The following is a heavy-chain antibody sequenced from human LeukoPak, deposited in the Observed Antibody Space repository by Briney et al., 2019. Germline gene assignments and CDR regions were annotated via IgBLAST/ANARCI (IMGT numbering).Heavy chain of an antibody. D-gene: IGHD3-3*01. V-gene: IGHV3-7*01. CDR3: TTGPFNIRLDGTFDY. CDR2: INQDGGEK. CDR1: GASIRNAVL. J-gene: IGHJ4*02. Sequence: ETLSLTCSVSGASIRNAVLYWAWVRQAPGKGLEWVANINQDGGEKHLVDSVKGRFTISRDNAKNSLFLQMNSLRAEDTAVYYCTTGPFNIRLDGTFDYWGQGTLVTVSS.